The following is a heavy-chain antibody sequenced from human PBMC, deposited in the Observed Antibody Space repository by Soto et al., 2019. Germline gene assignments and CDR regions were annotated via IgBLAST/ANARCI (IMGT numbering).Heavy chain of an antibody. Sequence: PSETLSLTCTVSGGSISSYYWSWIRQPPGKGLEWIGYIYYSGSTNYNPSLKSRVTISVDTSKNQFSLKLSSVTAADTAVYYCATLICSGGSCYRAHAFDIWGQGTMVTVS. V-gene: IGHV4-59*01. CDR1: GGSISSYY. J-gene: IGHJ3*02. CDR2: IYYSGST. CDR3: ATLICSGGSCYRAHAFDI. D-gene: IGHD2-15*01.